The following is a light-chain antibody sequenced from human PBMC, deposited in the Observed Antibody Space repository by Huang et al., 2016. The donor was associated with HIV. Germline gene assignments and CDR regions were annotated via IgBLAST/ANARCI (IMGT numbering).Light chain of an antibody. V-gene: IGKV3-15*01. CDR2: AAS. CDR3: QQYNNWPRT. Sequence: ELVMPQSPATLSVSPGERATLSCRASQSVSSNLAWYQQKPGQAPRLLIYAASTRATGIPARFSGSGSGTEFTLTISSLQSEDFAVYYCQQYNNWPRTFGQGTKVEIK. CDR1: QSVSSN. J-gene: IGKJ1*01.